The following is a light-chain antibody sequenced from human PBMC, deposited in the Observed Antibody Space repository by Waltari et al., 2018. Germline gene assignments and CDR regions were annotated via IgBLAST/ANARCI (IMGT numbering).Light chain of an antibody. Sequence: QSALTQPASVSGSPGQSITISCPGTTSDVGGFNYVSWYQQHPGKAPKLMIYEASNRPSGGSNRCSGSTAGNTAALTSSGLQAEDEAEYYCSSYTSSSTLGVFGGGTKLTVL. CDR1: TSDVGGFNY. V-gene: IGLV2-14*01. J-gene: IGLJ3*02. CDR3: SSYTSSSTLGV. CDR2: EAS.